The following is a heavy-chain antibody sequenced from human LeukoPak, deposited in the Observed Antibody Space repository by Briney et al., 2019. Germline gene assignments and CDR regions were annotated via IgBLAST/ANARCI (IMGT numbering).Heavy chain of an antibody. D-gene: IGHD6-19*01. V-gene: IGHV1-8*01. CDR3: ARVGSGWTYYYYYYMDV. Sequence: ASVKVSCKASGYTFTSYDINWVRQATGQGLEWMGWMYPNSGNTGYAQKFQGRVTMTRNTSISTAYMELSSLRSEDTAVYYCARVGSGWTYYYYYYMDVWGKGTTVTVSS. CDR1: GYTFTSYD. CDR2: MYPNSGNT. J-gene: IGHJ6*03.